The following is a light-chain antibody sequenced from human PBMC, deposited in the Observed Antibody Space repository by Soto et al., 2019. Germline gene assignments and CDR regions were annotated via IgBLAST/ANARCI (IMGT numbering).Light chain of an antibody. Sequence: EIVLTQSPVTLSLSPGERATLSCRASQSVNSFLAWYQQKPGQAPRLLIYDTSKRATGIPARFSGSGSGTDFTLTIISLEPEDFAIYYCQQRAKWPLTFGGGTKVEIK. CDR1: QSVNSF. CDR2: DTS. CDR3: QQRAKWPLT. J-gene: IGKJ4*01. V-gene: IGKV3-11*01.